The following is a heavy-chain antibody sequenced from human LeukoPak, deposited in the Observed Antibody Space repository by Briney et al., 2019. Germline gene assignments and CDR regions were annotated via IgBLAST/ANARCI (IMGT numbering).Heavy chain of an antibody. D-gene: IGHD3-22*01. J-gene: IGHJ3*02. CDR3: ARDGVSSGVTPAFDI. CDR1: GFTFSSYG. V-gene: IGHV3-30*02. CDR2: IRYDGSNK. Sequence: PGGSLRLSCAPFGFTFSSYGMHWVRQAPGKGLEWVAFIRYDGSNKYYADSVKGRFTISRDNSKNTLYLQMNSLRAEDTALYYCARDGVSSGVTPAFDIWGQGTMVTVSS.